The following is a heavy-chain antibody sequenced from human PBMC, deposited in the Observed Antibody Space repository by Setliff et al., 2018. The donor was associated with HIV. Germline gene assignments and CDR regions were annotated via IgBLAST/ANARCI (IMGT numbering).Heavy chain of an antibody. CDR2: MYISGST. CDR1: GASISDYY. V-gene: IGHV4-4*07. D-gene: IGHD1-1*01. J-gene: IGHJ3*02. CDR3: ARGPGARNNEALDI. Sequence: SETLSLTCTVSGASISDYYWSWIRQPAGKGLEWIGRMYISGSTNYNPSLKSRVTMSVDTSKKQFSLKLSSVTAADTAVYFCARGPGARNNEALDIWGQGTMVTVSS.